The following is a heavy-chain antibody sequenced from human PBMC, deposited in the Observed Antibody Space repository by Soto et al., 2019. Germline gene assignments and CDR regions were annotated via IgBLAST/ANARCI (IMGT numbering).Heavy chain of an antibody. Sequence: PSETLSLTCAVSGGSISSGGYSWSWIRQPPGKGLEWIGYIYHSGSTYYNPSLKSRVTISVDTSKNQFSLNLSSVTAADTAVYYCARGFEYSGSYYEEWFDPWGQGTLVTVSS. CDR2: IYHSGST. D-gene: IGHD1-26*01. J-gene: IGHJ5*02. CDR1: GGSISSGGYS. V-gene: IGHV4-30-2*01. CDR3: ARGFEYSGSYYEEWFDP.